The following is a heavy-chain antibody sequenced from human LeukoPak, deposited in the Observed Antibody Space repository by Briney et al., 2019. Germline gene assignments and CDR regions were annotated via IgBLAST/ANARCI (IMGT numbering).Heavy chain of an antibody. J-gene: IGHJ5*02. Sequence: SETLSLTCAVYGGSFSGYYWSWICQPPGKGLEWIGEINHSGSTNYNPSLKSRVTISVDTSKNQFSLKLSSVTAADTAVYYCARGYYGSGSYHWFDPWGQGTLVTVSS. V-gene: IGHV4-34*01. CDR1: GGSFSGYY. CDR3: ARGYYGSGSYHWFDP. D-gene: IGHD3-10*01. CDR2: INHSGST.